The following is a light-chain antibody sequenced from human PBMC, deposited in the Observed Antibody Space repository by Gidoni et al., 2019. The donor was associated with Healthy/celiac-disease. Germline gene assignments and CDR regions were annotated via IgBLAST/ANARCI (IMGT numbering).Light chain of an antibody. CDR2: EVS. J-gene: IGLJ2*01. CDR1: SSDVGGYNY. V-gene: IGLV2-8*01. CDR3: SSYAGSNNLV. Sequence: QSALTQPPSATGSPGQSVTISCTETSSDVGGYNYVSWYQQHPGKAPKLMIYEVSKRPSGVPDRFSGSKSGNTASLPVSGLQAEDEADYYCSSYAGSNNLVFGGGTKLTVL.